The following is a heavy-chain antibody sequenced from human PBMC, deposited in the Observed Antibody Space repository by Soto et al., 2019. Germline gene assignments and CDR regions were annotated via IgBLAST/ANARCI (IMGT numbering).Heavy chain of an antibody. Sequence: SETLSLTCTVSGGSLSSYYWSWIRQPPGKGPEWIGYIYYSGSTNYNPSLKSRVNISVDTSKNQFSLKLSSVTAADTAVYYCARDDSGDARLDYWGQGTLVTVSS. D-gene: IGHD3-10*01. CDR2: IYYSGST. CDR3: ARDDSGDARLDY. J-gene: IGHJ4*02. CDR1: GGSLSSYY. V-gene: IGHV4-59*01.